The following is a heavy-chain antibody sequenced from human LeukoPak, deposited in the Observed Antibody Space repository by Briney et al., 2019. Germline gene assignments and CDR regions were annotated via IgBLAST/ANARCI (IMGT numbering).Heavy chain of an antibody. CDR3: ARDVWGDRDSYFDY. V-gene: IGHV3-74*01. D-gene: IGHD2-21*01. CDR1: GFTFSSYW. J-gene: IGHJ4*02. Sequence: PGGSLRLSCAASGFTFSSYWMHWVRQVPGKGLVWVARINSDGRSTSYAESLKGRFTISRDNAKNTLYLQMNSLRAEDTAVYYCARDVWGDRDSYFDYWGQGTLVTVSS. CDR2: INSDGRST.